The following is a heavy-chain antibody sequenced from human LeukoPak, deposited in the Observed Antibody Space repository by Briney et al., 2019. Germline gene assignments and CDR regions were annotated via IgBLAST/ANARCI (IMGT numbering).Heavy chain of an antibody. J-gene: IGHJ4*02. CDR2: ISYDGSDK. CDR1: GFTFSSYA. Sequence: SGRSLRLSCAASGFTFSSYAMHWVRQAPGKGLEWVAVISYDGSDKYYADSVKGRFTISRDNSKNTLYLQMNSLRAEDTAVYYCAKDHRGYDYVWGSYRSDYWGQGTLVTVSS. CDR3: AKDHRGYDYVWGSYRSDY. D-gene: IGHD3-16*02. V-gene: IGHV3-30-3*01.